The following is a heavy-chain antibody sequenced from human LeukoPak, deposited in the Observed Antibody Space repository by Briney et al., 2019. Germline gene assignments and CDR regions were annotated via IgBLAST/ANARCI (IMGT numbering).Heavy chain of an antibody. CDR3: ARAYPSYYYYMDV. CDR1: GGTFSSYA. Sequence: ASVKVSCKASGGTFSSYAISWVRQAPGQGIEWMGRIVPILGIANYAQKFQGRVTITTDESTSTAYMELSSLRSEDTAVYYCARAYPSYYYYMDVWGKGTTVTVSS. J-gene: IGHJ6*03. V-gene: IGHV1-69*04. CDR2: IVPILGIA.